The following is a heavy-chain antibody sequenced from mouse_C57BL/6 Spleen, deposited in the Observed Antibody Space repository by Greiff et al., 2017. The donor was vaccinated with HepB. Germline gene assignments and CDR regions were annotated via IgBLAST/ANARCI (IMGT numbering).Heavy chain of an antibody. J-gene: IGHJ4*01. CDR1: GYTFTSYW. CDR2: IDPSDSET. V-gene: IGHV1-52*01. CDR3: ATRLNWEGAMDY. Sequence: QVQLQQPGAELVRPGSSVKLSCKASGYTFTSYWMHWVKQRPIQGLEWIGNIDPSDSETHYNQKFKDKATLTVDKSSSTAYMQLSSLTSEDSAVYYCATRLNWEGAMDYWGQGTSVTVSS. D-gene: IGHD4-1*01.